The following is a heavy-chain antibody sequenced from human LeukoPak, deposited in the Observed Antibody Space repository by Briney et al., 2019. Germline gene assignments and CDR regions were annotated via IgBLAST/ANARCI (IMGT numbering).Heavy chain of an antibody. V-gene: IGHV3-15*01. J-gene: IGHJ4*02. Sequence: GGSLRLSCAASGFTFSNAWMSWVRQAPGKGLEWVGRIKSKTDGGTTDYAAPVKGRFTISGDDSKNTLYLQMNSLKTEDTAVYYCTTDFEVYSGYAFDYWGQGTLVTVSS. CDR3: TTDFEVYSGYAFDY. D-gene: IGHD5-12*01. CDR1: GFTFSNAW. CDR2: IKSKTDGGTT.